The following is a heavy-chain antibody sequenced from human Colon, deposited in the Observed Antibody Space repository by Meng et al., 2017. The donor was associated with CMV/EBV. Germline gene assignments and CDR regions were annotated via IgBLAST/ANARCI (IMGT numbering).Heavy chain of an antibody. CDR2: INPNSGGT. J-gene: IGHJ4*02. Sequence: QVQRVQSGAEVEKPGASAKVPCKPSGYTFTGYYMHWVRQAPGQGLEWMGRINPNSGGTNYAQKFQGRVTVTRDTSISTAYMELSRLRSDDTAIYYCAREVEGSSSRYIDYWGQGTLVTVSS. CDR3: AREVEGSSSRYIDY. CDR1: GYTFTGYY. V-gene: IGHV1-2*06. D-gene: IGHD6-13*01.